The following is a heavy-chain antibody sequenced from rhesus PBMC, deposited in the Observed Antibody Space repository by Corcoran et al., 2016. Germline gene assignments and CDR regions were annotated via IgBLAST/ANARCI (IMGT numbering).Heavy chain of an antibody. CDR2: ISNGGGST. J-gene: IGHJ3*01. CDR3: AKGDNWNYFAFDF. CDR1: GFTFSSYG. V-gene: IGHV3S5*01. D-gene: IGHD1-26*01. Sequence: EVQLVESGGGLVQPGGSLRLSCAASGFTFSSYGMSWVRQSPGKGLEWVSYISNGGGSTYYADSVKCLFPISRDNSNSTLSLPMNGLRAEDTAVYYCAKGDNWNYFAFDFWGQGLRVTVSS.